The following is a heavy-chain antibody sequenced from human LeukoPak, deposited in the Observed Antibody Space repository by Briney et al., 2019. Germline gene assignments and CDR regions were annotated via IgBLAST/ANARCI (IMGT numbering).Heavy chain of an antibody. J-gene: IGHJ6*02. Sequence: GGSLRLSCAASGVTFSRSGFHWVRQAPGKGLEWVAVISYDGRNMYYADSVKGRFTISRDDSKNTLSLQMNSLRPEDTAVYYCAKDLVHPSLNYYYYGMDVWGQGTTVTVSS. CDR2: ISYDGRNM. CDR3: AKDLVHPSLNYYYYGMDV. D-gene: IGHD2-2*01. CDR1: GVTFSRSG. V-gene: IGHV3-30*18.